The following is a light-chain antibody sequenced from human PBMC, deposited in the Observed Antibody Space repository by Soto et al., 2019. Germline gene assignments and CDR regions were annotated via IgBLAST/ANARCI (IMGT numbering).Light chain of an antibody. CDR2: TVP. J-gene: IGKJ2*01. V-gene: IGKV1-33*01. Sequence: DIPMTQSPSSLSASLGDRVTITRRASQDISTYLNWYQQKPGKAPNLLIYTVPNLETGVPSRFSGSGSGTVFTLTISALQPEDIATYYCQQYNSLPYTFGQGTRLEIE. CDR3: QQYNSLPYT. CDR1: QDISTY.